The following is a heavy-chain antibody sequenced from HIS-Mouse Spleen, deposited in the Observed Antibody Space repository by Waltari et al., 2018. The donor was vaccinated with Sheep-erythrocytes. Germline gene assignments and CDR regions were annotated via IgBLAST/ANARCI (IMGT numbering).Heavy chain of an antibody. CDR2: ISSGGSST. CDR3: ARSDIRSSGWLDY. Sequence: EVQLVESGGGLVQPGGSLRLSCAASGFTFSSYWMHWARQAPGKGRVGVSRISSGGSSTSYADSGKGRLTISRDNAKNTLYLQMNSLRAEDTAVYYCARSDIRSSGWLDYWGQGTLVTVSS. D-gene: IGHD6-19*01. CDR1: GFTFSSYW. V-gene: IGHV3-74*01. J-gene: IGHJ4*02.